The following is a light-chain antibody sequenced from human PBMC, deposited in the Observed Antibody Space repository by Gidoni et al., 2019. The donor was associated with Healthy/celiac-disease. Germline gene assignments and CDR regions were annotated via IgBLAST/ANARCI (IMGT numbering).Light chain of an antibody. CDR1: QSVSSSY. CDR3: QQYGSSPRT. V-gene: IGKV3-20*01. CDR2: GAS. Sequence: EMVTTQSPGTLSLSPGERATLSCRASQSVSSSYLAWYQQKPGQAPRLLIYGASSRATGIPDRFSGSVSGTDFTLTIIRLEPEDFAVYYCQQYGSSPRTFGQXTRLEIK. J-gene: IGKJ5*01.